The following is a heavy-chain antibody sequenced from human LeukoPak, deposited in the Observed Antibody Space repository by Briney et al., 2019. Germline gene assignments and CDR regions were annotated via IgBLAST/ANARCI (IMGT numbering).Heavy chain of an antibody. CDR1: GFTFSSYA. J-gene: IGHJ6*02. CDR2: ISGSGGST. CDR3: AKVPYGSGSFYYYGMDV. V-gene: IGHV3-23*01. D-gene: IGHD3-10*01. Sequence: GGSLRLSCAASGFTFSSYAMSWVRQAPGKGLEWVSAISGSGGSTYYADSVKGRFTISRDNSKNTLYLQMNSLRAEDTAVYYCAKVPYGSGSFYYYGMDVWGQGTTVTVSS.